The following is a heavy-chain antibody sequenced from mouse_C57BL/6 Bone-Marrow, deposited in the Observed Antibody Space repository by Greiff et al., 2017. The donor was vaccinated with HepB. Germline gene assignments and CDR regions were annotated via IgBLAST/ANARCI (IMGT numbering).Heavy chain of an antibody. CDR2: IRNKANGYTT. J-gene: IGHJ2*01. D-gene: IGHD1-1*01. V-gene: IGHV7-3*01. CDR3: ARYRITTVFFDY. Sequence: VQLKESGGGLVQPGGSLSLSCAASGFTFTDYYMSWVRQPPGKALEWLGFIRNKANGYTTEYSASVKGRFTISRDNSQSILYLQMNALRAEDSATYYCARYRITTVFFDYWGQGTTLTVSS. CDR1: GFTFTDYY.